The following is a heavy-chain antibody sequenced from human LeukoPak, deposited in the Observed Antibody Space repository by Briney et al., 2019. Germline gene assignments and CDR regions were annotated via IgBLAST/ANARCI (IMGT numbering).Heavy chain of an antibody. D-gene: IGHD5-12*01. V-gene: IGHV3-74*01. Sequence: GGALRLSCAASGFTFSSYWMHWVRGAPGKGRGWVSRIGAVGSSTIYAASVKGRFTIYRDNAKTTLYLQMNSRRAEDTAVYYCARGYAGIDYWGQGTLVTVSS. CDR2: IGAVGSST. CDR1: GFTFSSYW. J-gene: IGHJ4*02. CDR3: ARGYAGIDY.